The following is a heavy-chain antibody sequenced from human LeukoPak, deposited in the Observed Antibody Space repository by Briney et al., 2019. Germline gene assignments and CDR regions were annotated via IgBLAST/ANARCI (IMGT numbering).Heavy chain of an antibody. J-gene: IGHJ4*02. V-gene: IGHV3-48*01. Sequence: GGSLRLSCAASGFTFSSYIMNWVRQAPGKGLEWVSYISSRSSSIHYADSVKGRFTISRDNAKNSLDLQMNSLRAEDTAVYYCARDACSSTSCYFDFWGQGTLVSVSS. CDR2: ISSRSSSI. CDR1: GFTFSSYI. CDR3: ARDACSSTSCYFDF. D-gene: IGHD2-2*01.